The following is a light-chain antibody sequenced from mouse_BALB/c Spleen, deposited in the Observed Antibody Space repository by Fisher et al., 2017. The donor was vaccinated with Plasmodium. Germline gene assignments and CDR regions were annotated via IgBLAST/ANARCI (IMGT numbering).Light chain of an antibody. CDR3: QHSNSWPLT. CDR2: YAS. CDR1: QSTSNN. Sequence: DIVITQTPATLSVTPGDSVSLSCRASQSTSNNLHWYQQKSHASPRLLMKYASQSISGIPSRFSGIGSVTDFTLSINSVETEDFGMYFCQHSNSWPLTFGAGTKLELK. J-gene: IGKJ5*01. V-gene: IGKV5-43*01.